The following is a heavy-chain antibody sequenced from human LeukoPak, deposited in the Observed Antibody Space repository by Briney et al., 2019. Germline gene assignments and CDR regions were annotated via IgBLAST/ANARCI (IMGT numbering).Heavy chain of an antibody. J-gene: IGHJ5*02. CDR1: GFSLSTSGMC. D-gene: IGHD3-10*01. CDR2: IDWDDDK. V-gene: IGHV2-70*01. CDR3: ARIRLYGSGSYGFDP. Sequence: SGPTLVNPTQTLTLTCTFSGFSLSTSGMCVSWIRQPPGKALEWLALIDWDDDKYYSTSLKTRPTISKDTSKNQVVLTMTNMDPVDTATYYCARIRLYGSGSYGFDPWGQGTLVTVSS.